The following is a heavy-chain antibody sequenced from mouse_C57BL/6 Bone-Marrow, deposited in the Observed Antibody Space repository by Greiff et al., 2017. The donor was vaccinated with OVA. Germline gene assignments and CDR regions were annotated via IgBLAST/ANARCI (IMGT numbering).Heavy chain of an antibody. D-gene: IGHD1-1*01. CDR3: ARSTTVVAPFAY. J-gene: IGHJ3*01. Sequence: QVQLQQSGAELVKPGASVKLSCKASGYTFTSYWMHWVKQRPGQGLEWIGMIHPNSGSTNYNEKFKSKATLTVDKSSSTAYMQLSSLTSEDSAVYYCARSTTVVAPFAYWGQGTLVTVSA. CDR1: GYTFTSYW. CDR2: IHPNSGST. V-gene: IGHV1-64*01.